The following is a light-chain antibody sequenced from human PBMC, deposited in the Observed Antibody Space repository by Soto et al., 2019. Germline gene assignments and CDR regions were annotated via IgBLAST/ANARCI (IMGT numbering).Light chain of an antibody. CDR3: CSYVGSSILM. CDR1: SRDVGLYNL. V-gene: IGLV2-23*02. Sequence: QSVLTQPASVSGSPGQSITISCTGTSRDVGLYNLVSWYQQLPGKAPKLIIYEVSERPSGISDRFSGSKSGNTASLTISGLQDGDEADYYGCSYVGSSILMFGGGTKVTVL. CDR2: EVS. J-gene: IGLJ3*02.